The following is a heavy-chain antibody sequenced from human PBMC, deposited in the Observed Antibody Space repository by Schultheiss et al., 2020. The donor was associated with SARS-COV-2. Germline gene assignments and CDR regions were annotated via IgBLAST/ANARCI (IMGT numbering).Heavy chain of an antibody. J-gene: IGHJ6*02. CDR3: ASPAPRYCSGGSCYRNYYYCYCMDV. CDR2: INHSGST. CDR1: GGSFSGYY. V-gene: IGHV4-34*01. D-gene: IGHD2-15*01. Sequence: SETLSLTCAVYGGSFSGYYWSWIRQPPGKGLEWIGEINHSGSTNYNPSLKSRVTISVDTPKNQFSLKLSSVTAADTAVYYCASPAPRYCSGGSCYRNYYYCYCMDVWGRGTTVTVSS.